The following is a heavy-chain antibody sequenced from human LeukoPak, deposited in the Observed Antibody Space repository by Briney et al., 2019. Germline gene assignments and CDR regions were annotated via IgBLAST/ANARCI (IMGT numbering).Heavy chain of an antibody. J-gene: IGHJ4*02. CDR2: INAGNGNT. Sequence: GASVKVSCKASGYTFTSYAMHWVRQAPGQRLEWMGWINAGNGNTKYSRKFQGRVTTTRDTSASTAYMELSSLRSEDTAVYYCARTILYGSGSYYFDYWGQGTLVTVSS. V-gene: IGHV1-3*01. D-gene: IGHD3-10*01. CDR3: ARTILYGSGSYYFDY. CDR1: GYTFTSYA.